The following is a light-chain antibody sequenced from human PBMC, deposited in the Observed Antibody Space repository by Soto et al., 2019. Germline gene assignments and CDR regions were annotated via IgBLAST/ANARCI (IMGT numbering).Light chain of an antibody. Sequence: DIQLTQSPSFLSASVGDRVSITCRASQGISSNLAWYQQKPGKAPKRLIFAASSLQSGVPPRFSGSGSGTDFTLTISSLQPEDIATYYCLQHNSYPWTFGQGTKVDIK. V-gene: IGKV1-9*01. CDR2: AAS. J-gene: IGKJ1*01. CDR1: QGISSN. CDR3: LQHNSYPWT.